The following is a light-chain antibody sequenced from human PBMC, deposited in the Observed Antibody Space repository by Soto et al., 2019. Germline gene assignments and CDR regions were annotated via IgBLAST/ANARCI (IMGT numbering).Light chain of an antibody. CDR3: QSYDSSLSGYV. CDR1: SSNIGAGYD. J-gene: IGLJ1*01. Sequence: QSVLTQPPSVSGAPGQRVTISCTGSSSNIGAGYDVHWYQQLPGTAPKLLIYGDSNRPSGVPDRFSGSNSGTSASLAITGLQAVDEADYYCQSYDSSLSGYVFGTGTKLTVL. V-gene: IGLV1-40*01. CDR2: GDS.